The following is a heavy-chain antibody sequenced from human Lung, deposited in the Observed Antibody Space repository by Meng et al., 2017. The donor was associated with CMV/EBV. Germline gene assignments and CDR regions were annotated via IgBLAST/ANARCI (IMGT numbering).Heavy chain of an antibody. CDR3: TTDRPRSGGKTHDY. D-gene: IGHD4-23*01. CDR2: IKSKFDGETT. Sequence: EVQLVESXXGLVKHGGSXRLSWTGSGAGFIFSNLWINWVRQAPGKGLEWVGRIKSKFDGETTDYAAPVKGRFTISRDDSRNTLYLYMNSLKTEDTAVYYCTTDRPRSGGKTHDYWGPGTPVYVSS. J-gene: IGHJ4*02. V-gene: IGHV3-15*01. CDR1: GFIFSNLW.